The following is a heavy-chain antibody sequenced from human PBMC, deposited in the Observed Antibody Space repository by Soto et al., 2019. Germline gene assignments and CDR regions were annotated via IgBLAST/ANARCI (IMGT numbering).Heavy chain of an antibody. CDR1: GFTFSSYG. Sequence: PGGSLRLSCVVSGFTFSSYGMHWVRQAPGKGLEWVAVISYDGSNKYYEDSVKGRFTISRDNSKNTLYLQMNSLRAEDTAVYYCAKSGDYFMGELDYWGQGTLVTVSS. J-gene: IGHJ4*02. D-gene: IGHD3-16*01. V-gene: IGHV3-30*18. CDR3: AKSGDYFMGELDY. CDR2: ISYDGSNK.